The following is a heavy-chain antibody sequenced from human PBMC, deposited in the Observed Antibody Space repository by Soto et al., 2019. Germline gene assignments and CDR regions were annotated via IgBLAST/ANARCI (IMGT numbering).Heavy chain of an antibody. CDR3: ARGNFDY. V-gene: IGHV4-4*02. CDR2: IHHSGST. Sequence: QVQLQESGPGLVKPSGTLSLTCAVSGCSISSSNWWCWVRQSPEKGLEWIGEIHHSGSTNYNPSLKSRVTISVDRSNNQFSLKLSSVTAADTAVYYCARGNFDYWGQGTLVTVSS. CDR1: GCSISSSNW. J-gene: IGHJ4*02.